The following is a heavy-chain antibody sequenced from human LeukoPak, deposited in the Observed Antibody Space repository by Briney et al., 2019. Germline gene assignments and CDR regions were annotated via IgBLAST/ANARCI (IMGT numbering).Heavy chain of an antibody. CDR2: INPSGGST. J-gene: IGHJ6*02. V-gene: IGHV1-46*01. Sequence: ASVKVSCTASGYTFTSYYMHWARQAPGQGLEWMGIINPSGGSTSYAQKFQGRVTMTRDTSTSTVYMELSSLRSEDTAVYYCARVGGYSYGPEYYGMDVWGQGTTVTVSS. CDR1: GYTFTSYY. D-gene: IGHD5-18*01. CDR3: ARVGGYSYGPEYYGMDV.